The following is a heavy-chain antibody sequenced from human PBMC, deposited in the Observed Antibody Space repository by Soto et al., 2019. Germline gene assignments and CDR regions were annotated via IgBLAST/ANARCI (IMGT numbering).Heavy chain of an antibody. D-gene: IGHD6-19*01. Sequence: QVQLVQSGAEVQKPGSSVKVSCKASGGTFSSYAISWVRQAPGQGLEWMGGIIPIFGTANYAQKFQGRVTITADKCTSTAYMELSSLRSEDTAVYYCARDDSVAGAYYYGMDVWGQGTTVTVSS. CDR1: GGTFSSYA. CDR2: IIPIFGTA. CDR3: ARDDSVAGAYYYGMDV. V-gene: IGHV1-69*06. J-gene: IGHJ6*02.